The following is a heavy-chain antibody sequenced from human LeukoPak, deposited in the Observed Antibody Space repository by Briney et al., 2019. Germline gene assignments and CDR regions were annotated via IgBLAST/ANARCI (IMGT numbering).Heavy chain of an antibody. V-gene: IGHV4-59*01. Sequence: GSLRLSCAASGFTFSSYAMSWIRQPPGKGLEWIGYIYNSKNTNYNPSLKSRVTISVDTSKNQFSLKLSSVTAADTAVYYCARENDAFDIWGQGTMVTVSS. CDR2: IYNSKNT. J-gene: IGHJ3*02. CDR3: ARENDAFDI. CDR1: GFTFSSYA.